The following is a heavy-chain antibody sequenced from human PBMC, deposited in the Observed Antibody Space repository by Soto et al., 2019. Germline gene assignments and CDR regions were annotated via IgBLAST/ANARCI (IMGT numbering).Heavy chain of an antibody. CDR2: IIPIFGTA. CDR1: GGTFSSYA. V-gene: IGHV1-69*13. Sequence: SVKVSCKASGGTFSSYAISWVRQAPGQGLEWMGGIIPIFGTANYAQKFQGRVTITADESTSTAYMELSSLRSEDTAVYYCARGGQQLTKAYFDYWGQGTLVTVSS. CDR3: ARGGQQLTKAYFDY. J-gene: IGHJ4*02. D-gene: IGHD6-13*01.